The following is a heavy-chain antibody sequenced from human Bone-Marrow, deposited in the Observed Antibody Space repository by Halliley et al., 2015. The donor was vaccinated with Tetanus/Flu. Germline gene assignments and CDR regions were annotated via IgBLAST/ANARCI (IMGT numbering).Heavy chain of an antibody. Sequence: SLRLSCAASGFMFSNYWMNWVRQAPGKGLEWVANINPDGSEKYYVDSVKGRVTIPRDNAKNSVHLQMDSLRAEDTAVYYCARETGYSTGWFGGDCWGQGTLVTVSS. CDR1: GFMFSNYW. CDR2: INPDGSEK. CDR3: ARETGYSTGWFGGDC. V-gene: IGHV3-7*03. J-gene: IGHJ4*02. D-gene: IGHD6-19*01.